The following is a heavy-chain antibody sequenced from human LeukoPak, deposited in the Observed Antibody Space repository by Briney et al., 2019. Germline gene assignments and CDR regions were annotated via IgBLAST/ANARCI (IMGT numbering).Heavy chain of an antibody. J-gene: IGHJ4*02. CDR3: ARDILAVAGTGYFDS. CDR2: ISFDGSNK. Sequence: PGGSLRLSCAASGFTFSSYAMHWVRQAPGKGLEWVAVISFDGSNKYYADSVKGRFTISRDNSKNTLYLQMNSLRAEDTAVYYCARDILAVAGTGYFDSWGQGTLVTVSS. CDR1: GFTFSSYA. V-gene: IGHV3-30-3*01. D-gene: IGHD6-19*01.